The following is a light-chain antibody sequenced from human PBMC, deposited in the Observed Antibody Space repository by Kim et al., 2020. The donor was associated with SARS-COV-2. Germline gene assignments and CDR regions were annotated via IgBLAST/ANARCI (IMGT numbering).Light chain of an antibody. J-gene: IGLJ3*02. Sequence: SYELTQPPSVSVSPGQTASITCSGAKLGDKYAYWYQQKPGQSPVLVIYQHTKRPSGISQRLSGSSSGNTATLTISPAQTVDEADYYCQAWDRSTAGFGGG. CDR1: KLGDKY. CDR2: QHT. CDR3: QAWDRSTAG. V-gene: IGLV3-1*01.